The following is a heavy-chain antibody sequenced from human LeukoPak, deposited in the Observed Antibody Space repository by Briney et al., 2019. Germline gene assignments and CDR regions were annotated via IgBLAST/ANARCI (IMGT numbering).Heavy chain of an antibody. V-gene: IGHV3-7*04. CDR1: GFTFFNYW. CDR3: ARVGHSSGFYFQH. J-gene: IGHJ1*01. CDR2: IDLEGSQR. Sequence: GGSLRLSCAASGFTFFNYWMSWVRQAPGKGLEWVANIDLEGSQRFYVDSLKGRFTISRDNAKNSLYLQMNSLRAGDTAVYYCARVGHSSGFYFQHWGQGTLVTVSS. D-gene: IGHD3-22*01.